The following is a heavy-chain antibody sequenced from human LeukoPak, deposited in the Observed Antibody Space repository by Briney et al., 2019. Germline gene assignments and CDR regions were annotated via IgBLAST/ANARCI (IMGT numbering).Heavy chain of an antibody. CDR1: GFTFSSYW. CDR3: ARDKRWLQWGFDY. Sequence: GGSLRLSCAASGFTFSSYWMSWVRQAPGKGLEWVANIKQDGSEKYYVDSVKGRFTISRDNAKNSLYLQMNSLRAEDTAVYYSARDKRWLQWGFDYWGQGTLVTVSS. D-gene: IGHD5-24*01. J-gene: IGHJ4*02. V-gene: IGHV3-7*01. CDR2: IKQDGSEK.